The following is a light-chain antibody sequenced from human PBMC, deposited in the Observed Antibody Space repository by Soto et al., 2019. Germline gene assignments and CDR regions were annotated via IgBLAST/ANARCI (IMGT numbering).Light chain of an antibody. V-gene: IGKV1-27*01. CDR3: QKYNTGPFT. CDR2: GAS. Sequence: DIQMAQSPSSLSATVGDRVTITCRASQDINHFLAWYQQKPGKVPQLLIYGASTLQSGVPSRFSGSGSGTEFTLTINSLQTEDVGIYYCQKYNTGPFTFGPGTKVHLK. J-gene: IGKJ3*01. CDR1: QDINHF.